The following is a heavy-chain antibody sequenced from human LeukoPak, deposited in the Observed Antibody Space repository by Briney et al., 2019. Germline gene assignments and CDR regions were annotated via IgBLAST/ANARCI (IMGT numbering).Heavy chain of an antibody. CDR2: IYYSGST. V-gene: IGHV4-31*03. CDR1: GGSISSGGYS. Sequence: PSETLSLTCTVSGGSISSGGYSWSWIRQHPGKGLEWIGYIYYSGSTYYNPSLKSRVTISVDTSKNQFSLKLSSVTAADTAVYYCARDLRRIAAAGPPDWYFDLWGRGTLVTVSS. CDR3: ARDLRRIAAAGPPDWYFDL. J-gene: IGHJ2*01. D-gene: IGHD6-13*01.